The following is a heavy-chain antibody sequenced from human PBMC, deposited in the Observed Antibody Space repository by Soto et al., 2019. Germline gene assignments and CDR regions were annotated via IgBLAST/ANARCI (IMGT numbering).Heavy chain of an antibody. Sequence: SETLSLTCTVSGGSISSYYWSWIRQPPGKGLEWIGYIYYSGSTNYNPPLKSRVTISVDTSKNQFSLKLSSVTAADTAVYYCARGGGGLVRGVINGKYYYYYGMDVWGQGTTVTVSS. CDR2: IYYSGST. CDR1: GGSISSYY. CDR3: ARGGGGLVRGVINGKYYYYYGMDV. D-gene: IGHD3-10*01. J-gene: IGHJ6*02. V-gene: IGHV4-59*01.